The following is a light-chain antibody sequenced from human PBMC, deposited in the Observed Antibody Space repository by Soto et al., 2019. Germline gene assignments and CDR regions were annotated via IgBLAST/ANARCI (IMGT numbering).Light chain of an antibody. J-gene: IGLJ2*01. CDR1: SSNIGSNT. Sequence: QSVLTQPPSASGTPGQRVTISCSGNSSNIGSNTVNWYQQLPGTAPKLLIYTNDQRPSGVPDRFSGSKSGTSASLAISGLQSEDGADYYCAAWDDSLNGRVFGGGTKLTVL. CDR2: TND. CDR3: AAWDDSLNGRV. V-gene: IGLV1-44*01.